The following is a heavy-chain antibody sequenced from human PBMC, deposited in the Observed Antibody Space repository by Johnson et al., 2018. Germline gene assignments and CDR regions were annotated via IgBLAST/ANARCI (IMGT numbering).Heavy chain of an antibody. J-gene: IGHJ3*02. V-gene: IGHV3-73*01. D-gene: IGHD2-15*01. CDR3: TRLIDGRSFAFDT. Sequence: QDPGGGLEWVGRIKTKPNNYATAYAASVKGRFTIVSDDSKNTAYLHMNSLKPGDTAVYFVTRLIDGRSFAFDTWGQGAMVPVSS. CDR2: IKTKPNNYAT.